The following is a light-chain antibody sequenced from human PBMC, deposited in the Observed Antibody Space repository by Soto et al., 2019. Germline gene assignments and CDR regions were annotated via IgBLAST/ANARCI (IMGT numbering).Light chain of an antibody. CDR3: QQTYSNPRT. J-gene: IGKJ1*01. Sequence: MTQSPATLSASVGDRITITCRSSQRVGTYLNWYRQKPGRAPNLLIYGVSSLHSGVPTRFSGSGSETDVSRTISSLHPADFATYYGQQTYSNPRTFGQGTKVEI. CDR2: GVS. CDR1: QRVGTY. V-gene: IGKV1-39*01.